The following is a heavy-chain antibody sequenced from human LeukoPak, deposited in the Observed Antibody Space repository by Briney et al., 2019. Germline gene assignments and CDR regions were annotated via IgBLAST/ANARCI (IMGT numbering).Heavy chain of an antibody. V-gene: IGHV1-2*02. Sequence: ASVKVSCKTSGYTFTSYYIHWLRQAPGQRFEWMGWSDPKSGATKYEHFQGRVTMTRDTSISTAYMELSSLRSEDTAVYYCARLSSHYGDYKVDPWGQGTLVTVSS. CDR3: ARLSSHYGDYKVDP. J-gene: IGHJ5*02. CDR1: GYTFTSYY. CDR2: SDPKSGAT. D-gene: IGHD4-17*01.